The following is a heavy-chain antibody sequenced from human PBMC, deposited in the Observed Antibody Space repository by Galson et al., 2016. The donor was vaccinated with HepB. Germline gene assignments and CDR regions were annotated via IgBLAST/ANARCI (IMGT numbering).Heavy chain of an antibody. CDR2: IYYSGNT. V-gene: IGHV4-31*03. J-gene: IGHJ4*02. Sequence: TLSLTCTVSAGSISRGGYYWSWIRQHPGKGLEWIGYIYYSGNTFYNPSLKSRISISVDTSKNQFSLRLSSVTAADTAVYYCARGTKGYYDTTLTFDYWGQGTLVTVSS. CDR3: ARGTKGYYDTTLTFDY. CDR1: AGSISRGGYY. D-gene: IGHD3-22*01.